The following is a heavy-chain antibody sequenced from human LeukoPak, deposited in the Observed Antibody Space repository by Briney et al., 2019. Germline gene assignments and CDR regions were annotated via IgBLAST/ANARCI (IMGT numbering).Heavy chain of an antibody. CDR3: ARAALTYYYGSRAYG. D-gene: IGHD3-22*01. CDR2: IKQDGSER. V-gene: IGHV3-7*02. Sequence: GGSLRLSCAASGLTFSSYWMSWVRQAPGKGLEWVSNIKQDGSERYYVESVKGRFTISRDNAKNPLYLQMNSLRDEDTAVYYCARAALTYYYGSRAYGWGQGTLVSVSS. J-gene: IGHJ4*02. CDR1: GLTFSSYW.